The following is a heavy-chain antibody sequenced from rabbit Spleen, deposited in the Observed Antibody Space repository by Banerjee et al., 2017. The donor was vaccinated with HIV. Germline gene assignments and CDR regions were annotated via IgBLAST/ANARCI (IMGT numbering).Heavy chain of an antibody. CDR1: GVSFSDKDV. V-gene: IGHV1S40*01. Sequence: QSLEESGGDLVKPGGSLTLTCKASGVSFSDKDVMCWVRQAPGKGLEWIACINAATGKPVYATWAKGRFTISRTSSTTVTLRMTSLTAADRAAYFCARDLVGVIGWNFYLWGPGTLVTVS. CDR3: ARDLVGVIGWNFYL. J-gene: IGHJ4*01. D-gene: IGHD1-1*01. CDR2: INAATGKP.